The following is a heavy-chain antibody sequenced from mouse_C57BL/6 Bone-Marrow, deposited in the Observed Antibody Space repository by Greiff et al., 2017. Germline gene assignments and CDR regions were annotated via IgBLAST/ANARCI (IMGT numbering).Heavy chain of an antibody. Sequence: QVQLKQPGTELVKPGASVKMSCKASGYTFTSYWMHWVKQRPGQGLEWIGIINPSYGGTNYNEKFKSKATLTVDKSSSTAYMQLSSLTSEDSAVYYCARDDYDGAWFAYWGQGTLVTVSA. CDR3: ARDDYDGAWFAY. V-gene: IGHV1-53*01. CDR1: GYTFTSYW. D-gene: IGHD2-4*01. CDR2: INPSYGGT. J-gene: IGHJ3*01.